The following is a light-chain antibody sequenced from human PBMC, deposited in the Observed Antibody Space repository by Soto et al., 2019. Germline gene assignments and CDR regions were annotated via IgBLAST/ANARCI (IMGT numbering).Light chain of an antibody. CDR3: QKYNTAPLT. CDR2: AAS. Sequence: SPMSQSPSALSASVGDRVTFTCRASQGISPDLAWYQQKPGKVPKLLIYAASTLQSGVPSRFSGSGSGTDFTLTISGLQPEDVATYYCQKYNTAPLTFGQGTRLAI. J-gene: IGKJ5*01. CDR1: QGISPD. V-gene: IGKV1-27*01.